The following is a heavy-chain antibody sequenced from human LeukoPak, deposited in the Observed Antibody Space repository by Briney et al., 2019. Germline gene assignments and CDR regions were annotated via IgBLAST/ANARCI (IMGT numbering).Heavy chain of an antibody. CDR2: INSDGSST. Sequence: GSLRLSCAASGFTFSSAMTWVRQAPGKGLVWVSRINSDGSSTSYADSVKGRFTISRDNAKNTLYLQMNSLRAEDTAVYYCARDLPYYDFWSGRYYYGMDVWGQGTTVTVSS. V-gene: IGHV3-74*01. D-gene: IGHD3-3*01. CDR1: GFTFSSA. CDR3: ARDLPYYDFWSGRYYYGMDV. J-gene: IGHJ6*02.